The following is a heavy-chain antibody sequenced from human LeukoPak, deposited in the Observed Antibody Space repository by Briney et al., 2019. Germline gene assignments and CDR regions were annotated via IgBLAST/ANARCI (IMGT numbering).Heavy chain of an antibody. CDR2: INPNSGAT. V-gene: IGHV1-2*02. CDR3: AREGDNSADAFDL. CDR1: GFPFNGYY. D-gene: IGHD1-26*01. J-gene: IGHJ3*01. Sequence: GASVKVACKASGFPFNGYYLHWVRQAPGQGLEWMGWINPNSGATNYAQNFQGRVTMTRGTSITTAYMELRRLRSDDTAVYRCAREGDNSADAFDLWGQGTKVIVSS.